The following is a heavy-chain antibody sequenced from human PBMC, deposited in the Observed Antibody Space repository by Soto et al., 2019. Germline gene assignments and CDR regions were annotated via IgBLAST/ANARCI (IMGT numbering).Heavy chain of an antibody. CDR2: INPHSGET. J-gene: IGHJ4*02. CDR1: GYRFTGHY. D-gene: IGHD2-8*01. CDR3: ARDVYSFEY. V-gene: IGHV1-2*02. Sequence: QVQLVQSAAAVKKPGASVKVSCKASGYRFTGHYIHWVRLAPGQGLEWMGWINPHSGETHYAQKFQGRVTMNRDTSVNTDYLELRGLRSDDTAEYFCARDVYSFEYWGQGTLVSVS.